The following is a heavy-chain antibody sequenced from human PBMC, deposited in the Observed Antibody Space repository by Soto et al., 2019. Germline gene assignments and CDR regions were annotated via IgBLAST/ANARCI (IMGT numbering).Heavy chain of an antibody. CDR1: GYTFTGYY. CDR3: ATYLFAGVDSDWFYF. Sequence: GASVKVSCKASGYTFTGYYMHWVRQAPGQGLEWMGWISPNSGGTNYAQKFQGWVTMTRDTSISTAYMELSRLRSDDTAVYYCATYLFAGVDSDWFYFWGQGTLVTGS. CDR2: ISPNSGGT. V-gene: IGHV1-2*04. J-gene: IGHJ5*01. D-gene: IGHD3-3*01.